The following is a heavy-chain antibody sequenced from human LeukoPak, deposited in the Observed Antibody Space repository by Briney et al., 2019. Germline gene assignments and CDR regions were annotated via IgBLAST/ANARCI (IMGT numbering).Heavy chain of an antibody. D-gene: IGHD4-23*01. V-gene: IGHV1-18*01. J-gene: IGHJ6*03. CDR1: GYTFTSYG. CDR3: ARNDYGGFYYYYYMDV. Sequence: ASVKVSCKASGYTFTSYGISWVRQAPGQGLEWMGWISAYNGNTNYAQKLQGRVTMTTDTSTSTAYMELSSLRSEDTAVYYCARNDYGGFYYYYYMDVWGKGTTVTVSS. CDR2: ISAYNGNT.